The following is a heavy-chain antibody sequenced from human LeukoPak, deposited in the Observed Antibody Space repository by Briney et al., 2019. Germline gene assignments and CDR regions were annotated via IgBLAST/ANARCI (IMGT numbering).Heavy chain of an antibody. CDR1: GFTLSSYS. V-gene: IGHV3-48*01. D-gene: IGHD6-19*01. CDR3: ARGAVAGHYYFDY. CDR2: ISSSSSTI. Sequence: GALRLSFSASGFTLSSYSMNWVRQAPGKGLEGVSYISSSSSTIYYADSVKGRFTISRDNAKNSLYLQMNSLRAEDTAVYYCARGAVAGHYYFDYWGQGTLVTVSS. J-gene: IGHJ4*02.